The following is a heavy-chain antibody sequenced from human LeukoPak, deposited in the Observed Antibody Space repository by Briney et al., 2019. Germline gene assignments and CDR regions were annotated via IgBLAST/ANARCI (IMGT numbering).Heavy chain of an antibody. D-gene: IGHD3-10*01. CDR3: ARGRGVAASYYYYYGMDV. Sequence: PGGSLRLSCAASGFTFSSYAMSWIRQPPGKGLEWIGEINHSGSTNYNPPLKSRVTISVDTSKNQFSLKLSSVTAADTAVYYCARGRGVAASYYYYYGMDVWGQGTTVTVSS. CDR1: GFTFSSYA. V-gene: IGHV4-34*01. J-gene: IGHJ6*02. CDR2: INHSGST.